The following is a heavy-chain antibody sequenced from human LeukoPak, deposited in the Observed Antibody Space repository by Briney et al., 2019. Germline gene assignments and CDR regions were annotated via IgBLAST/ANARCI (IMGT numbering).Heavy chain of an antibody. J-gene: IGHJ4*02. V-gene: IGHV3-23*01. D-gene: IGHD3-10*01. CDR3: AKSLWFGELFSYHDY. CDR1: GFNFGNNA. Sequence: PGGSLRLSCAASGFNFGNNAMSWVRQAPGKGLEWVPGISASGRSTYYADSVKGRFTISRDNARSTLWLQMNSLRAEDTAVYYCAKSLWFGELFSYHDYWGQGNLVTVSS. CDR2: ISASGRST.